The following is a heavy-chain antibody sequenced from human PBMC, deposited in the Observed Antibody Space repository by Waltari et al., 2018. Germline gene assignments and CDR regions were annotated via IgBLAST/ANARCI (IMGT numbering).Heavy chain of an antibody. CDR1: GFTFSGYW. V-gene: IGHV3-7*01. CDR3: AAGYSSGWFDY. CDR2: IKQDGSEK. Sequence: EVQLVESGGGLVQHGGSLRLSCADSGFTFSGYWMSWVRQAPGKGLEWVANIKQDGSEKYYVDSVKGRFTISRDNAKNSLYLQMNSLRAEDTAVYYCAAGYSSGWFDYWGQGTLVTVSS. J-gene: IGHJ4*02. D-gene: IGHD6-19*01.